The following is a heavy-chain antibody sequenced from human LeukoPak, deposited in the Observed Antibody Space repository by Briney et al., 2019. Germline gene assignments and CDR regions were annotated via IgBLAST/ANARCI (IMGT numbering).Heavy chain of an antibody. CDR3: ARDRYSSGFDP. CDR2: ISYDGSNK. V-gene: IGHV3-30*04. CDR1: GFTFSSYA. Sequence: GGSLRLSCAASGFTFSSYAMHWVRQAPGKGLEWVAVISYDGSNKYYADSVKGRFTISRDNSKNTLYLQMNSLRAEDTAVYYCARDRYSSGFDPWGQGTLVTVSS. D-gene: IGHD6-19*01. J-gene: IGHJ5*02.